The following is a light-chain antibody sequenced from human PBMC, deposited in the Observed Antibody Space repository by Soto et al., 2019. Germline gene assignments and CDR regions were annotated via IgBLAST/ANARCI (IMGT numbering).Light chain of an antibody. V-gene: IGKV1-39*01. J-gene: IGKJ1*01. CDR2: AAS. CDR3: QQNYITPPWT. CDR1: QSIKKS. Sequence: QMTHSASSLSASLGDRVTITWRASQSIKKSLNWYQQKPGKAPKLLIFAASNLQSGVPSRFSGSGSGTDFTLTISSLQAEDFATYYCQQNYITPPWTFGPGTKVDI.